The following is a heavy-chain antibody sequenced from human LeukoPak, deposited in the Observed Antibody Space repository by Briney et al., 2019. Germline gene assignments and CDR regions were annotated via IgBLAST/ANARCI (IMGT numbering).Heavy chain of an antibody. CDR2: ILPVFGTA. V-gene: IGHV1-69*08. CDR1: GNNFNNIT. D-gene: IGHD3-22*01. Sequence: ASVKVSCKASGNNFNNITINWVRQAPGQGLEWMGRILPVFGTATYAQKFRDKVTITADTATSTAYIQLSSLTSDDTAVYFCARRYYYDSSGYSEYWGQGTRLTVSS. CDR3: ARRYYYDSSGYSEY. J-gene: IGHJ4*02.